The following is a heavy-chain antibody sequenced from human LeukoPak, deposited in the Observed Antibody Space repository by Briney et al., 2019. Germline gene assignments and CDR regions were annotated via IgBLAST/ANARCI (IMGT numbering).Heavy chain of an antibody. V-gene: IGHV1-2*02. CDR3: ARGDDPDPAMALDL. CDR2: INPNSGGT. CDR1: GYTFTGYN. D-gene: IGHD5-18*01. Sequence: ASVKVSCKASGYTFTGYNLHWVRQAPGQGLQWMGWINPNSGGTKYVQRFQGRVTMTRDTSISTAYMEVSRLISDDTAVYYCARGDDPDPAMALDLWGRGTLVTVSS. J-gene: IGHJ2*01.